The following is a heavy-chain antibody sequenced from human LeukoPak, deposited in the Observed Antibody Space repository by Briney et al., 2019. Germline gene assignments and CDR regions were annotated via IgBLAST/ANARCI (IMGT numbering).Heavy chain of an antibody. V-gene: IGHV3-48*03. J-gene: IGHJ4*02. D-gene: IGHD4-17*01. CDR1: GFTFSRYE. CDR3: ASHYGDYVWGNF. CDR2: ISDSGTIM. Sequence: GGSLRLSCAASGFTFSRYEMNWVRQAPGKGLEWVSYISDSGTIMSYADSAKGRFTISRDNAKNSLYLQMNSLRAEDTAVYYCASHYGDYVWGNFWGQGTLVTVSS.